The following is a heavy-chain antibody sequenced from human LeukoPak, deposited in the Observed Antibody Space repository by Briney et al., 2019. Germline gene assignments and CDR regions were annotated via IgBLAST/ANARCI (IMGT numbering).Heavy chain of an antibody. Sequence: ASVKVSCKASGYTFTSHFMHWVRQAPGQGLEWMGIINPRGGSTSYTQKFQGRVTMTRDTSTSTVYMELSSLRSEDTAVYYCARDARCGGDCYSFDYWGQGTLVTVSS. V-gene: IGHV1-46*01. CDR1: GYTFTSHF. D-gene: IGHD2-21*02. J-gene: IGHJ4*02. CDR3: ARDARCGGDCYSFDY. CDR2: INPRGGST.